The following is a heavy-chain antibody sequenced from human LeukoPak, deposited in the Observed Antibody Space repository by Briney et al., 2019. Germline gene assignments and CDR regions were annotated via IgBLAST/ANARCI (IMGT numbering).Heavy chain of an antibody. D-gene: IGHD6-13*01. Sequence: PSETLSLTCTVSGGSISSYYWSWIRQPPGKGLEWIGYIYYSGSTNYNPSLKSRVTISVDTSKNQFSLKLSSVTAADTAVYYCARRRIAAAEDVWGKGTTVTVSS. CDR3: ARRRIAAAEDV. CDR2: IYYSGST. CDR1: GGSISSYY. V-gene: IGHV4-59*12. J-gene: IGHJ6*04.